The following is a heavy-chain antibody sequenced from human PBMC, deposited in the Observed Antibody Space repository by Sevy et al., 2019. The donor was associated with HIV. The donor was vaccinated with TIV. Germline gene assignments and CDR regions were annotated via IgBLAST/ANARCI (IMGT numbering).Heavy chain of an antibody. V-gene: IGHV3-30-3*01. Sequence: GGSLRLSCAASGFTFSSYAMHWVRQAPGKGLEWVAVISYDGSNKYYADSVKGRFTISRDNSKNTLYLQMNSLRAEDTAVYYCAREIAGITMVRGVIREENPYYYYGMDVWGQGTTVTVSS. CDR3: AREIAGITMVRGVIREENPYYYYGMDV. J-gene: IGHJ6*02. CDR2: ISYDGSNK. CDR1: GFTFSSYA. D-gene: IGHD3-10*01.